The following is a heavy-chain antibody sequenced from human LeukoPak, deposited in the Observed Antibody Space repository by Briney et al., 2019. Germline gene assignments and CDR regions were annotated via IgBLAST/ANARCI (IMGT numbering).Heavy chain of an antibody. V-gene: IGHV4-4*02. D-gene: IGHD6-19*01. CDR1: GGSISSSNW. CDR3: AREQWLVPRFGPNWFDP. J-gene: IGHJ5*02. CDR2: IYHSGST. Sequence: TSGTLSLTCAVSGGSISSSNWWSWVRQPPGKGLEWIGEIYHSGSTNYNPSLKSRVTISVDKSKNQFSLKLSSVTAADTAVYYCAREQWLVPRFGPNWFDPWGQGTLVTVSS.